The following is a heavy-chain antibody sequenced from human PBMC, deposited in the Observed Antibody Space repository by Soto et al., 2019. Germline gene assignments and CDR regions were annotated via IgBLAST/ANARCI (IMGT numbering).Heavy chain of an antibody. D-gene: IGHD2-21*01. Sequence: SETLSLTCAVSGGSISSGGYSWSWIRQPPGKGLECIGYIYHSGSTYYNPSLKSRVTISVDRSKNQFSLKLSSVTAADTAVYYCARGPPLLWWSQGTLVT. CDR3: ARGPPLLW. J-gene: IGHJ4*02. CDR2: IYHSGST. CDR1: GGSISSGGYS. V-gene: IGHV4-30-2*01.